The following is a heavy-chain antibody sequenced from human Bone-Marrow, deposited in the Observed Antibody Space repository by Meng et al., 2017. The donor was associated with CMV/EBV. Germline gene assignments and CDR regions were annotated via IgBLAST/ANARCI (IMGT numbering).Heavy chain of an antibody. CDR2: INPSGGST. D-gene: IGHD3-3*01. V-gene: IGHV1-46*01. Sequence: ASVKVSCKASGYTFTSYYMHWVRQAPGQGLEWMGIINPSGGSTSYAQKFQGRVTMTRDTSTSTVYMELSSLRSEDTAVYYCAIPTYDFWSGYSSFDYWGQGTLVNGAS. CDR1: GYTFTSYY. CDR3: AIPTYDFWSGYSSFDY. J-gene: IGHJ4*02.